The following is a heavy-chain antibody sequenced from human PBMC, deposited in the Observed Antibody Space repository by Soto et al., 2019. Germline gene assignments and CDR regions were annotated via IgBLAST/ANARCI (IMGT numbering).Heavy chain of an antibody. V-gene: IGHV4-59*01. Sequence: SETLSLTCTVSGGSMISYYWNWIRQSPGTGLQWIGYIYYSASTSYNPSLKSRVTISVVTSNNQFSLKLGSVTAADTAVYYCARAWGGFFFYGMDVWGRGTTVTVSS. CDR3: ARAWGGFFFYGMDV. J-gene: IGHJ6*02. CDR1: GGSMISYY. CDR2: IYYSAST. D-gene: IGHD5-12*01.